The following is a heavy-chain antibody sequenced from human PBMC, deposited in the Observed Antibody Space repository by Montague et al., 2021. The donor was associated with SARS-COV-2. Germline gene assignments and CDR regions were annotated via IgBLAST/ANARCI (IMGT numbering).Heavy chain of an antibody. J-gene: IGHJ4*02. Sequence: TLSLTCTVSGGSISSGSYYWSWIRQPAGKGLEWIGRISISGSTNYSPSLKSRVTISVDTSKNQFSLKLSSVTAADTAVYYCARDIAVAGLFDYWGQRTLVTVSS. V-gene: IGHV4-61*02. CDR1: GGSISSGSYY. CDR2: ISISGST. D-gene: IGHD6-19*01. CDR3: ARDIAVAGLFDY.